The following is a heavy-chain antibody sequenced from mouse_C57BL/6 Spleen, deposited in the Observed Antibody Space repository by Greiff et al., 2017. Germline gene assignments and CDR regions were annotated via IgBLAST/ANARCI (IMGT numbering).Heavy chain of an antibody. V-gene: IGHV1-72*01. Sequence: QVQLQQPGAELVKPGASVKLSCKASGYTFTSYWMHWVKQRPGRGLEWIGRIDPNSGGTKYNEKFKSKATLTVDKPSSTAYMQLSSLTSEDSAVYYSARYYYGSSYGDYAMDYWGQGTSVTVSS. CDR2: IDPNSGGT. CDR1: GYTFTSYW. CDR3: ARYYYGSSYGDYAMDY. D-gene: IGHD1-1*01. J-gene: IGHJ4*01.